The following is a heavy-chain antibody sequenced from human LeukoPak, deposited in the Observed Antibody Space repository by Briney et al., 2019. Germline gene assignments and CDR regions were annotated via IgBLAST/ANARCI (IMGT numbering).Heavy chain of an antibody. CDR1: GDSISTSSSY. V-gene: IGHV4-39*07. CDR2: IYYSGNT. CDR3: ARDGVLLWFGESLYNWFDP. J-gene: IGHJ5*02. Sequence: SETLSLTCTVSGDSISTSSSYWGWIRQPPGKGLEWIGSIYYSGNTYYNPSLKSRVTISVDTSKNQFSLKLSSVTAADTAVYYCARDGVLLWFGESLYNWFDPWGQGTLVTVSS. D-gene: IGHD3-10*01.